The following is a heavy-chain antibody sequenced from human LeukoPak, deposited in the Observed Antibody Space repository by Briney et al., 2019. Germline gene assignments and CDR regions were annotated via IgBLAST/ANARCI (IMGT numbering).Heavy chain of an antibody. CDR3: ARREEEMASPGFDY. D-gene: IGHD5-24*01. CDR2: IYYSGST. J-gene: IGHJ4*02. Sequence: SETLSLTCTVSGGSISSGGYYWSWIRQHPGKGLEWIGYIYYSGSTYYNPSLKGRVTISVDTSKNQFSLKLSSVTAADTAVYYCARREEEMASPGFDYWGQGTLVTVSS. CDR1: GGSISSGGYY. V-gene: IGHV4-31*03.